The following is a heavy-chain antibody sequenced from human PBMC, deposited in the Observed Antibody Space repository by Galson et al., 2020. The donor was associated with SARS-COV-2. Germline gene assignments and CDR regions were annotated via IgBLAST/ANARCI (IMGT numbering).Heavy chain of an antibody. CDR1: GFTFSSYW. V-gene: IGHV3-74*01. CDR3: AKEYYYDSSGPLDAVDI. D-gene: IGHD3-22*01. Sequence: GESLQISCAASGFTFSSYWMHWVRQAPGKGLVWVSRINSDGSSTSYADSVKGRFTISRDNAKNTLYLQMNSLRAEDTAMYYCAKEYYYDSSGPLDAVDIWGQGTMVIVSS. J-gene: IGHJ3*02. CDR2: INSDGSST.